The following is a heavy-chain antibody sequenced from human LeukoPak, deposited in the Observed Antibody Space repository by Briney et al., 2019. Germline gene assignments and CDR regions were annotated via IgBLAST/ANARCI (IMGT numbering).Heavy chain of an antibody. D-gene: IGHD2-2*01. Sequence: SQTLSLTCTVSGGSITSGEHYCSWIRQPPGKGLEWIGYVAYTGSTNYNPSLSSRVTMSVDTSKNQFSLKLNSVTAADTAVYYCARSQAYCSSTSCSEVDYWGQGTLVTVSS. CDR3: ARSQAYCSSTSCSEVDY. V-gene: IGHV4-30-4*01. J-gene: IGHJ4*02. CDR2: VAYTGST. CDR1: GGSITSGEHY.